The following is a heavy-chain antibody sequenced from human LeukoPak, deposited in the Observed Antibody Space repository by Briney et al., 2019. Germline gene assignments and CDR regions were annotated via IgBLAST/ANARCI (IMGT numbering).Heavy chain of an antibody. CDR1: GGSISSSSYY. CDR3: AREEYSSSCDAFDI. J-gene: IGHJ3*02. V-gene: IGHV4-39*02. CDR2: IYYSVST. Sequence: SETLSLTCTVSGGSISSSSYYWGWIRQPPGKGLEWIGSIYYSVSTYYHPSLKSRVTISVDTSKNQFSLKLSSVTAADTAVYYCAREEYSSSCDAFDIWGQGTMVTVSS. D-gene: IGHD6-13*01.